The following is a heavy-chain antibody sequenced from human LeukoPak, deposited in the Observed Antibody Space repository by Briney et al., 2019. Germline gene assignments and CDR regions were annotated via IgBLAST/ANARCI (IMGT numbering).Heavy chain of an antibody. V-gene: IGHV4-4*07. J-gene: IGHJ6*03. CDR1: VGSISSYY. CDR3: ARAQLLGGYYYYYMDV. Sequence: NPSETLSLTCTVSVGSISSYYWSWIRQPAGKGLEWIGRIYTSGSTNYNPSLKSRVTMSVDTSKNQFSLKLSSVTAADTAVYYCARAQLLGGYYYYYMDVWGEGTTVTVSS. CDR2: IYTSGST. D-gene: IGHD2-2*01.